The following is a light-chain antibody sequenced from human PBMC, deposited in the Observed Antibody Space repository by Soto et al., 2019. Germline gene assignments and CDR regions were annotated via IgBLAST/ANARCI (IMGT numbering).Light chain of an antibody. V-gene: IGKV1-33*01. J-gene: IGKJ2*01. CDR1: QDISNY. CDR2: DAC. CDR3: QQYDNLPYT. Sequence: DIQMTQSPSSLSASVGDRVTITCQASQDISNYLNWYQQKPGKAPKLLIYDACNLETGVPSRFSGSVSGTDFTFTISSLQPEDIATYYCQQYDNLPYTFGQGTKLEIK.